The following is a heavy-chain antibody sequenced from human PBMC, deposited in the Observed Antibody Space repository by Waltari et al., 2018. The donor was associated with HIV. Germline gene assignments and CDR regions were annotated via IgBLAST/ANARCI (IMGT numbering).Heavy chain of an antibody. Sequence: QVQLQQWGAGLLKPSETLSLTCAVYGGSLSDYYWSWIRQPPGKGLEWIGEINHSGSGNYNPALKSRVTISVDTSKNQFSLKLNSMTAADTAVYYCARRFGVLKGGDFDYWGQGTLVTVSS. CDR3: ARRFGVLKGGDFDY. V-gene: IGHV4-34*01. CDR2: INHSGSG. D-gene: IGHD3-16*01. J-gene: IGHJ4*02. CDR1: GGSLSDYY.